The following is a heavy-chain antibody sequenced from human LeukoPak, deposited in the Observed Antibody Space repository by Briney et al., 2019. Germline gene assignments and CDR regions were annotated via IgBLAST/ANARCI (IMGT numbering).Heavy chain of an antibody. V-gene: IGHV5-51*01. CDR1: GYSFTSYW. Sequence: GESLKISCKGSGYSFTSYWIGLVRQMPGKGLEWMLIIYPGDSDTRYSPSYQGQVTISADQSISTAYLQWSSLKASDTAMYYCARFIAAAGTAFEPWGEGNLVTVSS. CDR2: IYPGDSDT. D-gene: IGHD6-13*01. J-gene: IGHJ5*02. CDR3: ARFIAAAGTAFEP.